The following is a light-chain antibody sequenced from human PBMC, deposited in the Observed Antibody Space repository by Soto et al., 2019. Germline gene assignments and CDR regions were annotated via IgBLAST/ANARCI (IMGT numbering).Light chain of an antibody. Sequence: QSALTQPPYASGSHGQSVTISCTGTSSDVGGYNYVSWYQQHPGKVPKLMVYEVNKRPSGVPDRFSDSKSGNTASLTVSGLQAEDEADYYCSSYAGGNNVFGTGTKVTGL. V-gene: IGLV2-8*01. CDR2: EVN. CDR3: SSYAGGNNV. CDR1: SSDVGGYNY. J-gene: IGLJ1*01.